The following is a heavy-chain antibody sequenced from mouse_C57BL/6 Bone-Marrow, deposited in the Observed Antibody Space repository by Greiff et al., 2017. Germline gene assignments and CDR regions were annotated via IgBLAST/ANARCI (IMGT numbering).Heavy chain of an antibody. CDR3: GRRLVLTGWFAY. V-gene: IGHV1-53*01. D-gene: IGHD4-1*01. CDR1: GYTFTSYW. Sequence: QVQLQQPGTELVKPGASVKLSCKASGYTFTSYWMHWVQQRPGQGLAWIGNINPSNGGTNYHEKFKSNATMTVYKSSSTAYMQLSSLTSDASAVYYCGRRLVLTGWFAYWGQGTLVTVSA. CDR2: INPSNGGT. J-gene: IGHJ3*01.